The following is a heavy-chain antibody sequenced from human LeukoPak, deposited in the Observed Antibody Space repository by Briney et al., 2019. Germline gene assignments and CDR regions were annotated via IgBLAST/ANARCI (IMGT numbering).Heavy chain of an antibody. D-gene: IGHD3-22*01. CDR1: GGSISSSNW. CDR3: ARIYYDSSGYDY. Sequence: SDTQSLTYAVSGGSISSSNWWSWVRPPPGKGLEWTGEIYHSGSTNYNPSLKRRVTISVYKSKNQFSLKLSSVTAADTAVYYCARIYYDSSGYDYWGQGTLVTVSS. V-gene: IGHV4-4*02. J-gene: IGHJ4*02. CDR2: IYHSGST.